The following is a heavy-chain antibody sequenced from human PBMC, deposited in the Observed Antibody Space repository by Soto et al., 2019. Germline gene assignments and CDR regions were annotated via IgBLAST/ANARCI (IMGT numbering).Heavy chain of an antibody. D-gene: IGHD5-12*01. Sequence: EVQLVESGGGLVQPGGSLRLSCAASGFTFSSYWMSWVRQAPGKGLEWVANIKQDGSEKYYVDSVKGRFTISRDNAKNSLYLQMNSLRGEDTAVYYCARWLRLKVGDYYYYYGMDVWGQGTTVTVSS. J-gene: IGHJ6*02. CDR3: ARWLRLKVGDYYYYYGMDV. CDR2: IKQDGSEK. V-gene: IGHV3-7*03. CDR1: GFTFSSYW.